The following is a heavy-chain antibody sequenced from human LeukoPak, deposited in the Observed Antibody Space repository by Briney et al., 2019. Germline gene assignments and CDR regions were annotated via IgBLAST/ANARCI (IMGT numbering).Heavy chain of an antibody. Sequence: SETLSLTCAVYGGSFSGYYWSWIRQPPGKGLEWIGEINHSGSTNYNPSLKSRVTISVDTSKNQFSLRLSSVTAADTAVYYCARDLVTVTRGFDIWGQGTMVSVSS. J-gene: IGHJ3*02. CDR3: ARDLVTVTRGFDI. CDR2: INHSGST. V-gene: IGHV4-34*01. CDR1: GGSFSGYY. D-gene: IGHD4-17*01.